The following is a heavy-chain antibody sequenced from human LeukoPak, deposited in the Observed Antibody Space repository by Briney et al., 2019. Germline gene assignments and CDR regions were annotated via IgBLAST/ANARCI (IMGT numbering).Heavy chain of an antibody. J-gene: IGHJ6*02. CDR2: IFSGGST. D-gene: IGHD2-15*01. CDR1: GFSVSSNF. CDR3: VRGYSFGPYGMDV. Sequence: SGGSLRLSCAASGFSVSSNFMTWVRQAPGKGLEWLSVIFSGGSTYYADSVKGRFTISRDNSKNTLYLQMSSLRAEDTAVYFCVRGYSFGPYGMDVWGQGTTVTVSS. V-gene: IGHV3-53*05.